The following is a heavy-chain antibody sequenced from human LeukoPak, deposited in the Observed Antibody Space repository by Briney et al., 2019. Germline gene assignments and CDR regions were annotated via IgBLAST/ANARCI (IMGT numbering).Heavy chain of an antibody. J-gene: IGHJ4*02. CDR2: IYPGDSDT. Sequence: GESLKISCQGSGYSFTSYWIGWVRQTPGKGLEWMGIIYPGDSDTRYSPSFQGQVTISADKSISTAYLQWSSLKASDTAMYYCARRGSGSYYAEGWSVDHYFDYWGQGTLVTVSS. CDR3: ARRGSGSYYAEGWSVDHYFDY. CDR1: GYSFTSYW. V-gene: IGHV5-51*01. D-gene: IGHD1-26*01.